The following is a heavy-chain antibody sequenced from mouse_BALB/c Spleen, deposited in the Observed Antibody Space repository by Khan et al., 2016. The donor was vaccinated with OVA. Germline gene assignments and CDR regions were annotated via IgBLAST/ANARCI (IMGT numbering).Heavy chain of an antibody. CDR3: ARSGYSAWFAY. CDR1: DFNIKDYY. V-gene: IGHV14-1*02. Sequence: VQLKQSGAELVRPGALVKLSCKASDFNIKDYYMHWVKQRPEQGLEWIGWIDPENGETVYDPKFQGKAIMTADTSSHTAYLPLSSLTSEDTAVYYCARSGYSAWFAYWGQGTLVTVSA. CDR2: IDPENGET. J-gene: IGHJ3*01.